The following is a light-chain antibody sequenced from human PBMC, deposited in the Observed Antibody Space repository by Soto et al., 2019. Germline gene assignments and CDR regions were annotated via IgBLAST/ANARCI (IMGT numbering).Light chain of an antibody. CDR2: GNS. J-gene: IGLJ1*01. CDR1: SSNIGAGYD. CDR3: QSYDSSLSGSGV. Sequence: QPVLTQPPSVSGAPGQRVTISCTGSSSNIGAGYDVHWYQQLPGTAPKLLIYGNSNRPSGVPDRFSGSKSGTSASLAITGLQAEDEAEYYCQSYDSSLSGSGVFGTGTKVTVL. V-gene: IGLV1-40*01.